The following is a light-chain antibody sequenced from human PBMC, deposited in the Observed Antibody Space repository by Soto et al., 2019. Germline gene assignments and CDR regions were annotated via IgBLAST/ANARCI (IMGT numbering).Light chain of an antibody. CDR2: GAS. CDR3: QQYGRSPFT. Sequence: EIVMTQSPGTLSVSPGERATLSCRASQSVTINLAWYQQKPGQAPRLLIYGASTRATGIPARFSGSGSGTEFTLTISSLLSEDFAVYYCQQYGRSPFTFGPGTKVDIK. J-gene: IGKJ3*01. V-gene: IGKV3-15*01. CDR1: QSVTIN.